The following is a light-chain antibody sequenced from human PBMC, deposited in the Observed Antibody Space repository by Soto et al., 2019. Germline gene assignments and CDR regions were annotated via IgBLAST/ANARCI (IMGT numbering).Light chain of an antibody. Sequence: EIVLTQSPATLSLSPGERATLSCRASQNVDIYLAWYQQRPGQAPRLLIYDASNRATGIPARLSGSGSGTDFTLTISSLEPEDFAFYYCQQRSNWPPGTFGPGTKVDI. CDR2: DAS. V-gene: IGKV3-11*01. J-gene: IGKJ3*01. CDR3: QQRSNWPPGT. CDR1: QNVDIY.